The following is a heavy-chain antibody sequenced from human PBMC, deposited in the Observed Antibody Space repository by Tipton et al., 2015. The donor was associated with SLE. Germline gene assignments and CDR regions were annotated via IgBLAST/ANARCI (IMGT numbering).Heavy chain of an antibody. D-gene: IGHD2/OR15-2a*01. CDR3: ARDHFLDY. CDR1: GGSMSGHY. Sequence: LRLSCTVSGGSMSGHYWTWIRQPPGKGLEWIGFITSSGYTNYNPSLQSRVTISIDTSKNQCSLKLSSMSAADTAVYYCARDHFLDYWGQGILANVSS. V-gene: IGHV4-59*11. J-gene: IGHJ4*02. CDR2: ITSSGYT.